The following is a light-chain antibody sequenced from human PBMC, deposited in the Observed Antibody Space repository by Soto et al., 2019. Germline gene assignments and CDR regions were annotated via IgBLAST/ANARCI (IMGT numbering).Light chain of an antibody. V-gene: IGLV1-40*01. Sequence: QPVLTQPPSVSGAPGQRVTISCTGSSSNIGADYDVHWYQQLPGTAPKLLIYGNSNRPSGVPDRFSGSKSGTSASLAITGLPAEDEDDYYCQSYDRIVSGSRVVFGGGTKLTVL. J-gene: IGLJ2*01. CDR2: GNS. CDR3: QSYDRIVSGSRVV. CDR1: SSNIGADYD.